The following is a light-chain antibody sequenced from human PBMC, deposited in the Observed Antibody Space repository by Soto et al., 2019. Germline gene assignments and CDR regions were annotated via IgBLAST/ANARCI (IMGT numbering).Light chain of an antibody. CDR1: SSDVGAYKY. Sequence: QSALTQPASVSGSPGQSITISCTGTSSDVGAYKYVSWYQQHPGKAPRLMMYDVSNRPSGVSTRFSGSKSGNTASLTISGLQAEDEADYYCTSYTISSTLRYVFGTGIKVTVL. CDR3: TSYTISSTLRYV. V-gene: IGLV2-14*01. CDR2: DVS. J-gene: IGLJ1*01.